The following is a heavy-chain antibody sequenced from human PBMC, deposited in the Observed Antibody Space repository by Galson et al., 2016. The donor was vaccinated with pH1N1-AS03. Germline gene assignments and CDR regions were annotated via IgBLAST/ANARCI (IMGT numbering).Heavy chain of an antibody. V-gene: IGHV2-5*02. J-gene: IGHJ5*02. CDR2: IYWDDDK. Sequence: PALVKPTQTLTLTCTFSGFSLSTSGVGVGWIRQPPGKALECLALIYWDDDKHYSPSLKSRLTITEDTSKNQVVLTMTNMDPVDTATYYCAHFLYGDYATWFDPWGQGTLVTVSS. CDR3: AHFLYGDYATWFDP. D-gene: IGHD4-17*01. CDR1: GFSLSTSGVG.